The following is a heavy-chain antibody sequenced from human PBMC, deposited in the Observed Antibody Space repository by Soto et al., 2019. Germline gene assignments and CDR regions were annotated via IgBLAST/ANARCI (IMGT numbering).Heavy chain of an antibody. CDR2: INHSGST. CDR1: CGSFSGYY. CDR3: ARDPQEGYFQH. J-gene: IGHJ1*01. V-gene: IGHV4-34*01. Sequence: SETLYLTFAVYCGSFSGYYWSWIRQPPGEGLEWIGEINHSGSTNYNPSLKSRVTISVDTSKNQFSLKLSSVTAADTAVYYCARDPQEGYFQHWGQGTLVTVSS.